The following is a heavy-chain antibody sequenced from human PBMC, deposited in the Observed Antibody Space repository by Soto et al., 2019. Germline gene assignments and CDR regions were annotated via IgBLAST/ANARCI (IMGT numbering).Heavy chain of an antibody. Sequence: QVPLVQSGTEVKKPGASVRISCKASGYNFDSYGLNWVRQAPGQGLEWMGWISTHTGNTDYPQKFQGRLTMTTDTSTNTAFLDLRSLTSDDTAVYYCVRDVSVSSGSFGGYWGQGTLVTVSS. J-gene: IGHJ4*02. CDR1: GYNFDSYG. V-gene: IGHV1-18*01. D-gene: IGHD3-10*01. CDR3: VRDVSVSSGSFGGY. CDR2: ISTHTGNT.